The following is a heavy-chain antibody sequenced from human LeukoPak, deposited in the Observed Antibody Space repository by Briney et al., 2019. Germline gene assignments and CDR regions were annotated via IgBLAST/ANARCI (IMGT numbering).Heavy chain of an antibody. J-gene: IGHJ4*02. D-gene: IGHD1-26*01. Sequence: PSETLSLTCTVSGGSVSSSSYYWGWIRQPPGEGLEWIGTIYYSGNTYYNPSLQSRVFISMDTSKNQFSLNLGSVTAPDTAVYYCARTVGPHRFDSWGQGTRVTVSS. CDR3: ARTVGPHRFDS. CDR2: IYYSGNT. CDR1: GGSVSSSSYY. V-gene: IGHV4-39*01.